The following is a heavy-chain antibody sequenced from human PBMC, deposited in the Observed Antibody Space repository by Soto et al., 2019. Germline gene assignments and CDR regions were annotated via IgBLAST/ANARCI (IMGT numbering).Heavy chain of an antibody. CDR3: ARSYYYDSSGYSLFDYFDY. D-gene: IGHD3-22*01. CDR2: IIPIFGTA. J-gene: IGHJ4*02. V-gene: IGHV1-69*13. CDR1: GGTFSSYA. Sequence: SVKVSCKASGGTFSSYAISWVRRAPGQGLEWMGGIIPIFGTANYAQKFQGRVTITADESTSTAYMELSSLRSEDAAVYYCARSYYYDSSGYSLFDYFDYWGQGTLVTVSS.